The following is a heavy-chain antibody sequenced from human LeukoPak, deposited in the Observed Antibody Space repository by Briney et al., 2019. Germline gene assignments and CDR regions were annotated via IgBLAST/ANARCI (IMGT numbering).Heavy chain of an antibody. D-gene: IGHD6-13*01. Sequence: ASVKVSCKASGHTFTSDDINWVRQATGQGLEWMGIINPSGGTTSYAQKFQGRVTMTRDTSTSTVHMELSSLRSEDTAVYYCARSSSWYYVDYWGQGTLVAVSS. V-gene: IGHV1-46*01. CDR3: ARSSSWYYVDY. CDR1: GHTFTSDD. J-gene: IGHJ4*02. CDR2: INPSGGTT.